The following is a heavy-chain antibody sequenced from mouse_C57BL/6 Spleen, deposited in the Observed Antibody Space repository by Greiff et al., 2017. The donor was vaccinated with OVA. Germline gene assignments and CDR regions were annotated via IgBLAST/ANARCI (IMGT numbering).Heavy chain of an antibody. D-gene: IGHD5-1*01. Sequence: VQLQQSGAELARPGASVKMSCKASGYTFTSYTMHWVKQRPGQGLEWIGYINPSSGYTKYNQKFKDKATLTADKSSSTAYMQLSSLTSEDSAVYYCARGESNYVMDYWGQGTSVTVSS. CDR1: GYTFTSYT. J-gene: IGHJ4*01. V-gene: IGHV1-4*01. CDR2: INPSSGYT. CDR3: ARGESNYVMDY.